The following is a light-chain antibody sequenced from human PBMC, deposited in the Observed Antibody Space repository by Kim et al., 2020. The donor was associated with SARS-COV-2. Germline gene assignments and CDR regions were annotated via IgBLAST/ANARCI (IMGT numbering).Light chain of an antibody. J-gene: IGKJ5*01. CDR3: QQYDSYPLT. V-gene: IGKV1-16*02. CDR2: AAS. Sequence: DIQMTQSPSSLSASVGDRVIITCRASQGISSYLAWFQQKPGKAPKSLIYAASNLQSGVPSKFSGSGSGTDFTLTISSLQPEDFATYYCQQYDSYPLTFGQGTRLEIK. CDR1: QGISSY.